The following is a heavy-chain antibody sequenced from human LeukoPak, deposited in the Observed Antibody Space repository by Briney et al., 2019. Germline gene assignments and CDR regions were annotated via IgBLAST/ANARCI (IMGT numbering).Heavy chain of an antibody. CDR2: INHSGST. D-gene: IGHD3-16*01. J-gene: IGHJ4*02. CDR3: ATRGGLSR. CDR1: GGSFSGYY. Sequence: PSETLSLTCGVYGGSFSGYYYSWIRQPPGKGLEWIGEINHSGSTNYNPSLKSRVTISVDTSKNQFSLKLSSVTAADTAVYYCATRGGLSRWGQGTLVTVSS. V-gene: IGHV4-34*01.